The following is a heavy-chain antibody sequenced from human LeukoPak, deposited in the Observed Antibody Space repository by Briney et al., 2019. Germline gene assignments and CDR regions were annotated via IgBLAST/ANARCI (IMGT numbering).Heavy chain of an antibody. CDR2: MNPNNGGT. CDR1: GYTFTGYY. J-gene: IGHJ5*02. Sequence: ASVKVSCKASGYTFTGYYMHWVRQAPGQGLEWMGWMNPNNGGTHYAQKFQGRVTMTRETSISTAYMELSRLRSDDTAVYYSARYCSSTSCSAFFDPWGQGTLVTVYS. D-gene: IGHD2-2*01. V-gene: IGHV1-2*02. CDR3: ARYCSSTSCSAFFDP.